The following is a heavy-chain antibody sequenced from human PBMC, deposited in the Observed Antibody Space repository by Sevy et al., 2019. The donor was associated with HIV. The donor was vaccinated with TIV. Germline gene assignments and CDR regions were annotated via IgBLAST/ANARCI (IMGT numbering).Heavy chain of an antibody. CDR1: GFTFSSYA. D-gene: IGHD6-13*01. CDR3: ATTVQQLVHFDY. Sequence: GGSLRLSCAASGFTFSSYAMSWVRQAPGKGLEWVSAISGSGGSTYYADSVKGRFTISRDNSKNTLYLQMNSLRAEDTAVYYCATTVQQLVHFDYWGQGTLVTVSS. CDR2: ISGSGGST. V-gene: IGHV3-23*01. J-gene: IGHJ4*02.